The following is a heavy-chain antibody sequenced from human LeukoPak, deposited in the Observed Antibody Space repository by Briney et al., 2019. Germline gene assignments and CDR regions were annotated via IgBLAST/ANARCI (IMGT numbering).Heavy chain of an antibody. CDR2: ISSSSSYI. CDR1: GFTFSSYK. D-gene: IGHD3-10*01. V-gene: IGHV3-21*01. Sequence: PGGSLRLSCAASGFTFSSYKMNWVRQAPGKGLEWVSSISSSSSYIYYADSVRGRFTISRDNAKNSLYLQTNSLRAEDTAVYYCARELISSGSLDYWGQGTLVTVSP. CDR3: ARELISSGSLDY. J-gene: IGHJ4*02.